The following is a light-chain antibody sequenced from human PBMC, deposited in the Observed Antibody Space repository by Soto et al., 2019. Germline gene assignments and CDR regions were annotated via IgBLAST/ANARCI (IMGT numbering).Light chain of an antibody. Sequence: EIVLTQSPGTLSLSPGEKATLSCRASQSVRSDYLAWYQQKPGRAPRLLIYATSIRATGIPDRFSGRGSGTDFTLTISRLEPEDFAVYCCQHYGSSPPVYTYGQGTKVEIK. V-gene: IGKV3-20*01. J-gene: IGKJ2*01. CDR2: ATS. CDR1: QSVRSDY. CDR3: QHYGSSPPVYT.